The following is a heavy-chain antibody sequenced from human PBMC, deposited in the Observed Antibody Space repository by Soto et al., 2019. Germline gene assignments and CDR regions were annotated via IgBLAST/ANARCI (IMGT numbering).Heavy chain of an antibody. CDR1: GLTFRSYW. CDR3: ARAGYSYGSYYYYGMDV. J-gene: IGHJ6*02. Sequence: GGSLRLSCAASGLTFRSYWMHWVRQAPGKGLVWVSRINTDGSVAMYVDSVKGRFTISRDNAKNTLYLQMNSLRAEDTAVYYCARAGYSYGSYYYYGMDVWGQGTTVTVSS. D-gene: IGHD5-18*01. CDR2: INTDGSVA. V-gene: IGHV3-74*03.